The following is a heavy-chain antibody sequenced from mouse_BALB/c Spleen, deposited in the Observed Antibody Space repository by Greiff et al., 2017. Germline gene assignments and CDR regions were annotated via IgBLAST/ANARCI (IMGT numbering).Heavy chain of an antibody. V-gene: IGHV1-20*02. Sequence: EVQLQQSGPELVKPGASVKISCKASGYSFTGYFMNWVMQSHGKSLEWNGRINPYNGDTFYNQKFKGKATLTVDKSSSTAHMELRSLASEDSAVYYCAAWGYYIYWGQGTSVTVSS. J-gene: IGHJ4*01. CDR1: GYSFTGYF. D-gene: IGHD2-12*01. CDR2: INPYNGDT. CDR3: AAWGYYIY.